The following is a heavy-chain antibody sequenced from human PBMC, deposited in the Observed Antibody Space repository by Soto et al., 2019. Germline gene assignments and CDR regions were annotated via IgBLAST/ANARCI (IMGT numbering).Heavy chain of an antibody. D-gene: IGHD3-10*01. CDR2: IYYSGST. J-gene: IGHJ5*02. Sequence: SETLSLTCTVSGGSISSGGYYWSWIRQHPGKGLEWIGYIYYSGSTYYNPSLKSRVTISVDTSKNQFSLKLSSVTAADTAVYYCAREREPSPEYYYGSGSHTPIDPWGQGTLVTVSS. CDR1: GGSISSGGYY. V-gene: IGHV4-31*03. CDR3: AREREPSPEYYYGSGSHTPIDP.